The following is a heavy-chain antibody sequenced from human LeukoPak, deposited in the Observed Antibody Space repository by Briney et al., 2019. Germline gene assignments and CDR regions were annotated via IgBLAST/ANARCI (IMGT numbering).Heavy chain of an antibody. CDR1: GYTFTGYY. D-gene: IGHD3-22*01. CDR3: ARSLGDSGGYYPLNFDY. CDR2: INPNSGGT. Sequence: ASVKVSRKASGYTFTGYYMHWVRQAPGQGLEWMGRINPNSGGTNYAQKFQGRVTMTRDTSISTAYMELSRLRSDDTAVYYCARSLGDSGGYYPLNFDYWGQGTLVTVSS. V-gene: IGHV1-2*06. J-gene: IGHJ4*02.